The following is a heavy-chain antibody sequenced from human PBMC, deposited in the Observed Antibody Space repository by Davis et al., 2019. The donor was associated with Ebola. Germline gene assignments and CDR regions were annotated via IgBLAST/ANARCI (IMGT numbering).Heavy chain of an antibody. J-gene: IGHJ4*02. CDR2: ISGSGGST. Sequence: GESLKISCAASGFTFSSYAMSWVRQAPGKGLEWVSAISGSGGSTYYADSVKGRFTISRDNSKNTLYLQMNSLRAEDTAVYYCAKGPRDIVVVVAAAPLDYWGQGTLVTVSS. V-gene: IGHV3-23*01. D-gene: IGHD2-15*01. CDR3: AKGPRDIVVVVAAAPLDY. CDR1: GFTFSSYA.